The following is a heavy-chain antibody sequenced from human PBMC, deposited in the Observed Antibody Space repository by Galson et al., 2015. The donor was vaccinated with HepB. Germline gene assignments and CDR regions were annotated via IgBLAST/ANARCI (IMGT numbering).Heavy chain of an antibody. D-gene: IGHD2-21*02. V-gene: IGHV4-39*07. Sequence: ETLSLTCTVSGGSISSSSYYWGWIRQPPGRGLEWIGNINYRGNTYYSPALKSRITMSVDTSKNQFSLKLTSLTAADTAVYYCARVGVVTTVRWWFDPWGQGTLVTVSS. CDR2: INYRGNT. J-gene: IGHJ5*02. CDR1: GGSISSSSYY. CDR3: ARVGVVTTVRWWFDP.